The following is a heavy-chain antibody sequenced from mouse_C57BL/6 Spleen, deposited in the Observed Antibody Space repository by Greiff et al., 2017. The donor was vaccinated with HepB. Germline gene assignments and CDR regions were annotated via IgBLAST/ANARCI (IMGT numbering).Heavy chain of an antibody. D-gene: IGHD1-1*01. J-gene: IGHJ4*01. CDR1: GYTFTSYW. V-gene: IGHV1-52*01. Sequence: VKLQQPGAELVRPGSSVKLSCKASGYTFTSYWMHWVKQRPIQGLEWIGNIDPSDSETHYNQKFKDKATLTVDKSSSTAYMQLSSLTSEDSAVYYCARGSYYGSLYAMDYWGQGTSVTVSS. CDR3: ARGSYYGSLYAMDY. CDR2: IDPSDSET.